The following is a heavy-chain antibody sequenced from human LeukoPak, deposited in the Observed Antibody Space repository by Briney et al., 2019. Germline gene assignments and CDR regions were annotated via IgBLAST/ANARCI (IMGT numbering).Heavy chain of an antibody. Sequence: GGSLRLSCAASGFSFNAYDMSWVRQSPVKGLEWVSGLSGSGDRTYYTDSVKGRSTISRDNSKNTVYLQMNALRAEDTALYFCARGGTLVRGGDPFDYWGQGTLVTVPS. CDR3: ARGGTLVRGGDPFDY. D-gene: IGHD3-10*01. CDR2: LSGSGDRT. V-gene: IGHV3-23*01. CDR1: GFSFNAYD. J-gene: IGHJ4*02.